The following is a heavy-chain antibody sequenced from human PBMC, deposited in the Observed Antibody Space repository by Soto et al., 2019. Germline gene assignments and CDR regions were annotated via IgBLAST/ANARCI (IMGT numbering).Heavy chain of an antibody. V-gene: IGHV3-30*03. J-gene: IGHJ4*02. CDR2: ISYDGSIE. D-gene: IGHD3-10*01. Sequence: GGSLRLSCAASGFTFSNYGMHWVRQAPGKGLDWVAVISYDGSIEYYSESVKGRFTMSRDNSENTLYLQMNSLRTEDTAVYFCGRDWVWFGAHPIDNWGQGTLVTVSS. CDR3: GRDWVWFGAHPIDN. CDR1: GFTFSNYG.